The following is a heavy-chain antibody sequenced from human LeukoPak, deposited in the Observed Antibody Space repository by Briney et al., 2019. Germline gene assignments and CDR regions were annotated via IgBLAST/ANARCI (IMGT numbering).Heavy chain of an antibody. CDR3: AKHAGTTRQTKDY. D-gene: IGHD1-1*01. CDR1: GFTFSSYV. J-gene: IGHJ4*02. Sequence: GGSLRLSCETAGFTFSSYVMHWVRQAPGRGLEWVSVISASGGSTYYADSVKGRFTISRDNSNNRLYLEMNSLRAEDTAVYYCAKHAGTTRQTKDYWGQGTLVTVSS. V-gene: IGHV3-23*01. CDR2: ISASGGST.